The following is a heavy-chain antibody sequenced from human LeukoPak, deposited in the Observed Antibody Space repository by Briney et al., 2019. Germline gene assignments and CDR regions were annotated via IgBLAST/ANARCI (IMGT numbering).Heavy chain of an antibody. CDR2: INPNSGGT. V-gene: IGHV1-2*02. D-gene: IGHD2-2*01. CDR3: ARGDLVSELDY. J-gene: IGHJ4*02. Sequence: ASVKVSCKASGYTFTGYYMHWVRQAPGQGLEWMGWINPNSGGTNYAQKFQGRVTMTRDTSISTAYMERSRLIFEDTAVYYCARGDLVSELDYWGQGTLVTVSS. CDR1: GYTFTGYY.